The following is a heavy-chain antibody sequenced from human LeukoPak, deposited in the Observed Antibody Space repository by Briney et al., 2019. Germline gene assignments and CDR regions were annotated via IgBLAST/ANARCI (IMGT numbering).Heavy chain of an antibody. CDR2: INIDERIT. CDR1: GFSFSTQR. CDR3: FREGGD. J-gene: IGHJ4*02. V-gene: IGHV3-74*01. D-gene: IGHD3-10*01. Sequence: GGSLRLSCAASGFSFSTQRMHCVRQAPGKGLVWVSYINIDERITGYADSVKGRFTISRDNAKNTLYLQMNSPRVEDTAIYYCFREGGDWGQGTLVTVSS.